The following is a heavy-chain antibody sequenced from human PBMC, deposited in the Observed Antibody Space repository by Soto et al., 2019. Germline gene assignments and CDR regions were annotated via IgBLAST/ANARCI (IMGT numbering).Heavy chain of an antibody. CDR1: GGSISSYY. D-gene: IGHD2-8*01. V-gene: IGHV4-59*08. CDR2: IYYSGST. Sequence: SETLSLTCTVSGGSISSYYWSWIRQPPGKGLEWIGYIYYSGSTNYNPSLKSRVTISVDTSKNQFSLKLSSVTAADTAVYYCARRLYLNWFDPWGQGTLVTVSS. J-gene: IGHJ5*02. CDR3: ARRLYLNWFDP.